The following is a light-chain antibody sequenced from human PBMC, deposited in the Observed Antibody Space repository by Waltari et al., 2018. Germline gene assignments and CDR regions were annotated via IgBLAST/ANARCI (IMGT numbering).Light chain of an antibody. Sequence: DIQLTQSPSFLSASVRDRVTIPCRASQGISNYLAWYQKKPGKAPKLLIYSASTLQSGVPSRFSGSGSGTEFSLTISSLQPEDFATYYCQQLNSYPLTFGGGTKVEIK. V-gene: IGKV1-9*01. J-gene: IGKJ4*01. CDR2: SAS. CDR1: QGISNY. CDR3: QQLNSYPLT.